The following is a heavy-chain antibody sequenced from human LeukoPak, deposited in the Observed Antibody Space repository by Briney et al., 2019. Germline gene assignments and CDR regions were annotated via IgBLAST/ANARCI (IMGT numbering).Heavy chain of an antibody. CDR2: INPNSGGT. V-gene: IGHV1-2*02. J-gene: IGHJ5*02. D-gene: IGHD2-15*01. Sequence: ASVKVSCKAPGYTFTGYYMHWVRQAPGQGLEWMGWINPNSGGTNYAQKFQGRVTMTRDTSISTAYMELSRLRSDDTAVYYCARDHGAAYCSGGSCYSQGGYWFDPWGQGTLVTVSS. CDR3: ARDHGAAYCSGGSCYSQGGYWFDP. CDR1: GYTFTGYY.